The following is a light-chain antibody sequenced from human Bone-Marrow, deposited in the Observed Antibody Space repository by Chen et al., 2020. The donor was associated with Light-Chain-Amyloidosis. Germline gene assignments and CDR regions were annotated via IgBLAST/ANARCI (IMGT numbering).Light chain of an antibody. V-gene: IGLV2-14*03. CDR3: SSSTSTSPVL. CDR2: DVN. J-gene: IGLJ2*01. Sequence: QSALTQPASASGTPGQSFTISCTGTSSDIGDNKFVSWYQQRPGRGPKLLSFDVNNRPSGITVRFSGSKFDNTASLTISGLRAEDEGDYYCSSSTSTSPVLFGGGTRLTVL. CDR1: SSDIGDNKF.